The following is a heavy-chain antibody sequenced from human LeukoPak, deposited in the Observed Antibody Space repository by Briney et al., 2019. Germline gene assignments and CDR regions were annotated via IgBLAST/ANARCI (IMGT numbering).Heavy chain of an antibody. CDR3: ARGGDTYYDFWSGYFY. CDR1: GFTFSDYN. D-gene: IGHD3-3*01. CDR2: MSRSGDII. J-gene: IGHJ4*02. Sequence: PGGSLRLSCAASGFTFSDYNMNWVRQVPGKGLESVSYMSRSGDIIYYADSVKGRFTISRDNAKNSLYLQMNSLRAEDTAVYYCARGGDTYYDFWSGYFYWGQGTLVTVSS. V-gene: IGHV3-21*05.